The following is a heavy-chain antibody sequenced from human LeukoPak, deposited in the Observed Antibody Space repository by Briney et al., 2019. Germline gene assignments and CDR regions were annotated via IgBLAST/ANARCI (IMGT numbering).Heavy chain of an antibody. CDR2: INPSGDST. J-gene: IGHJ4*02. CDR1: GGTFSSYA. CDR3: AKSITMIVVVNSRGLDY. V-gene: IGHV1-46*01. Sequence: ASVKVSCKASGGTFSSYAISWVRQAPGQGLEWMGIINPSGDSTSYAQKFQGRVTMTRDTSTSTVYMELSSLRSEDTAVYYCAKSITMIVVVNSRGLDYWGQGTLVTVSS. D-gene: IGHD3-22*01.